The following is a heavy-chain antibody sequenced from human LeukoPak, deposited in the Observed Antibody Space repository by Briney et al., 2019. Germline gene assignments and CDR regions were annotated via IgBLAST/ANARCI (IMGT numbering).Heavy chain of an antibody. CDR2: INSDGFSI. CDR3: ARFYEGSALDN. CDR1: GFTFSAYW. V-gene: IGHV3-74*01. J-gene: IGHJ3*02. Sequence: GGSLRLSCAASGFTFSAYWMHWVRQAPGKGLVWVSRINSDGFSIAYADSVKGRFTISRDNAKNTLYLHMNSLRAEDTAVYYCARFYEGSALDNWGQGTMVTVSS. D-gene: IGHD5/OR15-5a*01.